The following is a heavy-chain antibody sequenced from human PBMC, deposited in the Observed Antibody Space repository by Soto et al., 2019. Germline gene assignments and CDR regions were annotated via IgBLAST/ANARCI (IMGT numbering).Heavy chain of an antibody. CDR2: VYYTGRT. CDR1: GGSISSDFYY. Sequence: ASETLSLTCTVSGGSISSDFYYWGWIRQPPGKGLEWIGSVYYTGRTYYNPSLKSRVTISVDTSKNQFSLTLGSVTAADTAVYYCARQVSSSYFDTRYFDYWGQGTLVTAPQ. J-gene: IGHJ4*02. V-gene: IGHV4-39*01. CDR3: ARQVSSSYFDTRYFDY. D-gene: IGHD3-22*01.